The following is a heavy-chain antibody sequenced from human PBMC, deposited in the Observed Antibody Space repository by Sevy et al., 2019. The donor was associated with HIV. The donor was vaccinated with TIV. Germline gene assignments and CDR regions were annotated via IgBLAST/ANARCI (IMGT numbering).Heavy chain of an antibody. Sequence: GGSLRLSCSASGFTFSTYTMNWVRQAPGKGLEWVSSISSSANYIYYADSLKGRFTISRDNAKNSLYLQMNSLRAEDKAVYYCARPYGSGSWEAFDIWGQGTMVTVSS. CDR3: ARPYGSGSWEAFDI. CDR2: ISSSANYI. CDR1: GFTFSTYT. D-gene: IGHD3-10*01. J-gene: IGHJ3*02. V-gene: IGHV3-21*01.